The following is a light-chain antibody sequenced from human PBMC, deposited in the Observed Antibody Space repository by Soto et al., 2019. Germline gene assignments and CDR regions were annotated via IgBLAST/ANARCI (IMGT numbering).Light chain of an antibody. CDR1: TSNVGSNY. Sequence: QSALTQPPSASATPGQTVTMSCSGSTSNVGSNYVYWYQQLPGAAPKLLIYTNSQRPSGVPDRFSGSKSDTSASLAISGLRSEDEADYYCAAWDDSLSGVVFGGGTKLTVL. CDR2: TNS. CDR3: AAWDDSLSGVV. V-gene: IGLV1-47*01. J-gene: IGLJ3*02.